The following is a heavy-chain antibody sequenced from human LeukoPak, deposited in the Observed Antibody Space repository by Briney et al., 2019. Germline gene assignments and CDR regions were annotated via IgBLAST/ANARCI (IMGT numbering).Heavy chain of an antibody. J-gene: IGHJ4*02. V-gene: IGHV4-61*08. CDR1: GGSISSSGYY. Sequence: PSETLSLTCTVSGGSISSSGYYWSWIRQPPGKGLEWIGYIYYSGSTNYNPSLQSRVTISIDSSKNQFSLKLTSVTAADTAVYYFTRGDFWSGYNYWGQGTLVTVSS. D-gene: IGHD3-3*01. CDR3: TRGDFWSGYNY. CDR2: IYYSGST.